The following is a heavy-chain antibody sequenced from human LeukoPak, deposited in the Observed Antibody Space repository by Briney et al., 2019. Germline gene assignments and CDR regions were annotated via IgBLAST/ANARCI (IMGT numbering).Heavy chain of an antibody. Sequence: SETLSLTCTVSGGSISGYYWSWIRQPPGKGLEWTGNIHYSGSTNYNPSLRSRVIISVDTSKNQFSLKLTSVTAADTAVYFCATGAGPFDYWGQGILVTVSS. J-gene: IGHJ4*02. CDR2: IHYSGST. D-gene: IGHD4-17*01. V-gene: IGHV4-59*12. CDR1: GGSISGYY. CDR3: ATGAGPFDY.